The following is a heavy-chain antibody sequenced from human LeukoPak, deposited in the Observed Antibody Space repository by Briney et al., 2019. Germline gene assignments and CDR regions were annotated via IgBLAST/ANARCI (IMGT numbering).Heavy chain of an antibody. CDR3: VRDYGDYARQYYYGMDV. D-gene: IGHD4-17*01. V-gene: IGHV4-39*01. CDR1: GASISTRSNY. CDR2: IYYSGST. J-gene: IGHJ6*02. Sequence: SETLSLTCTVSGASISTRSNYWGWIRQPPGKRLEWIGSIYYSGSTYFNPSLQSRVTLSVDTSNSQFFLKLNSVTAADTAVYYCVRDYGDYARQYYYGMDVWGQGTTVTVSS.